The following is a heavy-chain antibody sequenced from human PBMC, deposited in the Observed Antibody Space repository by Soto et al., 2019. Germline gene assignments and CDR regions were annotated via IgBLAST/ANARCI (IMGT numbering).Heavy chain of an antibody. CDR2: VSGSGAST. V-gene: IGHV3-23*01. J-gene: IGHJ4*02. CDR3: ARAPSIGVSTKRYLDF. CDR1: GITFSSNA. D-gene: IGHD3-22*01. Sequence: EVQLLETGGGLGQPGGSLRVSCAASGITFSSNAMNWVRQAPGKGLEWVSGVSGSGASTYYEDTVKGRFTISRDNSKNTLFLQMNSMRAEDTAVYFCARAPSIGVSTKRYLDFWGQGTLVTVSS.